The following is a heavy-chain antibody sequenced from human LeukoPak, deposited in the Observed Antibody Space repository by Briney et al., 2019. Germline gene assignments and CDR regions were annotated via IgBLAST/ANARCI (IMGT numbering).Heavy chain of an antibody. D-gene: IGHD2-8*01. CDR3: ARDRADSMDPFDY. J-gene: IGHJ4*02. V-gene: IGHV3-21*01. CDR2: ISSSSYI. CDR1: GFTFSSYS. Sequence: GGSLRLSCAASGFTFSSYSMNWVRQAPGKGLEWVSSISSSSYIYYADSVKGRFTISRDNAKNSLYLQMNSLRAEDTAVYYCARDRADSMDPFDYWGQGTLVTVSS.